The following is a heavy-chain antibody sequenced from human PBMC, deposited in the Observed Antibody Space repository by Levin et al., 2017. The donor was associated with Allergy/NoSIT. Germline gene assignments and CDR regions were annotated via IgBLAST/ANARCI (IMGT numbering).Heavy chain of an antibody. CDR1: GYTFTVYY. V-gene: IGHV1-2*02. CDR2: VNPTSGAT. D-gene: IGHD6-13*01. Sequence: GESLKISCKASGYTFTVYYVHWVRRAPGQGFEWVGWVNPTSGATNYAQRFQGRVTMTRDTSISTAYMELSGLRSDDTAVYYCARAGILFKTWYFDLWGRGTLVTVSS. CDR3: ARAGILFKTWYFDL. J-gene: IGHJ2*01.